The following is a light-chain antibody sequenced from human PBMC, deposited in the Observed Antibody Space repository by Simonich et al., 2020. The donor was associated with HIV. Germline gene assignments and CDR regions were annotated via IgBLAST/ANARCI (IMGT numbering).Light chain of an antibody. CDR2: DAS. CDR3: QQYGSSPT. Sequence: EIVLTQSPGTLSLSTGNRAPLSCRGRQSVSSSYLACYQQKPGLAPRLLIYDASSRATGIPDRFSGSGSGTDFTLTISRLEPEDFAVYYCQQYGSSPTFGQGTRLEIK. CDR1: QSVSSSY. V-gene: IGKV3D-20*01. J-gene: IGKJ5*01.